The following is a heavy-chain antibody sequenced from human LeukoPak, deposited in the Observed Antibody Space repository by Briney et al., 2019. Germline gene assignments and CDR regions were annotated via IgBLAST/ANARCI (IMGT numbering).Heavy chain of an antibody. Sequence: GGSLRLSCAASGFTFSSYAMHWVRQAPGQGLEWMGIINPSGGSTSYAQKFQGRVTMTRDTSTSTVYMELSSLRSEDTAVYYCARASDPHRSSWYYDYWGQGTLVTVSS. CDR1: GFTFSSYA. J-gene: IGHJ4*02. V-gene: IGHV1-46*01. CDR3: ARASDPHRSSWYYDY. CDR2: INPSGGST. D-gene: IGHD6-13*01.